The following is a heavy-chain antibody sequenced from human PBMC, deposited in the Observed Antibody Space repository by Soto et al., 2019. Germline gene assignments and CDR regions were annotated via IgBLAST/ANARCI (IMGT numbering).Heavy chain of an antibody. V-gene: IGHV3-9*01. CDR1: GLTFDDYA. J-gene: IGHJ4*02. CDR3: AKEDGDY. Sequence: EVQLVESGGGLVQPGRSLRLSCAASGLTFDDYAMHWVRQAPGKGLEWVSGISWNSGSIGYADSVKGRFTISRDNAKNSLYLQMNSLRAEDTALYYCAKEDGDYWGQGTLVTVSS. CDR2: ISWNSGSI.